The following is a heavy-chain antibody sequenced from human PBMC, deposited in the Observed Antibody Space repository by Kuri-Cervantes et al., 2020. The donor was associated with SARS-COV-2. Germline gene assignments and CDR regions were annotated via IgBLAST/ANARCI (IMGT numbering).Heavy chain of an antibody. J-gene: IGHJ4*02. CDR1: GFTFSSYA. D-gene: IGHD3-22*01. Sequence: GESLKISCVASGFTFSSYAMSWVRQAPGKGLEWVSVIYSGGSSTYYADSVKGRFTISRDNSKNTLYLQMNSLRAEDTAVYYCAKDQDYYDSSGQFDYWGQGTLVTDSS. CDR3: AKDQDYYDSSGQFDY. V-gene: IGHV3-23*03. CDR2: IYSGGSST.